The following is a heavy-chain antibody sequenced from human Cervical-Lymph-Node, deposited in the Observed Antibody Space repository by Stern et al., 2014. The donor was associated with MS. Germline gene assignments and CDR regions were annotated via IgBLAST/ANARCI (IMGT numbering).Heavy chain of an antibody. CDR3: AKGGSGSYLD. CDR2: ISYDGRDK. V-gene: IGHV3-30*04. CDR1: GFVFRRYA. D-gene: IGHD1-26*01. J-gene: IGHJ4*02. Sequence: VHLVESGGGVVQPGRSLRLSCAASGFVFRRYALHWVRQAPGTGLECVALISYDGRDKSYTDSVKCRFTVSRDNSNNTVDLEMNSLRLEDTAVYYCAKGGSGSYLDWGQGSLVTVSS.